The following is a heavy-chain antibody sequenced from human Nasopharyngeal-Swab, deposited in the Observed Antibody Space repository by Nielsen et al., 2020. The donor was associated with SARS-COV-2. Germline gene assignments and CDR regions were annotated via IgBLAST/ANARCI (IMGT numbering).Heavy chain of an antibody. CDR2: IYPGNSDT. J-gene: IGHJ5*02. V-gene: IGHV5-51*01. CDR3: ARRAARDGYNYEVDP. D-gene: IGHD5-24*01. Sequence: GGSLRLSCTGFGSSFANYWIGWVRQMPGKGLEWMGSIYPGNSDTRYSPAFHGRVTISADKSINTAYLQWTSLRASDTAVYYCARRAARDGYNYEVDPWGQGTLVTVSS. CDR1: GSSFANYW.